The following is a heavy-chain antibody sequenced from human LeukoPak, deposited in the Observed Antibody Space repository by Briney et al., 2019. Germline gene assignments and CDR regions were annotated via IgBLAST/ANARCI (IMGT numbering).Heavy chain of an antibody. J-gene: IGHJ4*02. D-gene: IGHD3-22*01. CDR2: IWYDGSNK. V-gene: IGHV3-33*01. CDR1: GSTFSSYG. CDR3: ARELSPVVKYYFDD. Sequence: GGSLRLSCAASGSTFSSYGMHWVRQAPGKGLEWVAVIWYDGSNKYYAGSVKGRFTISRDNSKNTLYLQMNSLRAEDTAVYYCARELSPVVKYYFDDWGQGTLVTVSS.